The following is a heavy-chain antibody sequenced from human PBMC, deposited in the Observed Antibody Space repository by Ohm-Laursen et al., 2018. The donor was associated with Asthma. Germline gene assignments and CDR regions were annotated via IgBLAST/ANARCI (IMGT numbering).Heavy chain of an antibody. CDR3: ASECSFRLTLGRNCAMDV. CDR1: GYTLSDLS. V-gene: IGHV1-24*01. D-gene: IGHD3-10*01. CDR2: FDPEDGST. J-gene: IGHJ6*02. Sequence: GASVKVSCKVSGYTLSDLSMHWVRQAPGKGPEWMGGFDPEDGSTIYAQKFQGRVTITDDTSTDTAYMELSNLRSEDTAVYFCASECSFRLTLGRNCAMDVWGQRTTVTVSS.